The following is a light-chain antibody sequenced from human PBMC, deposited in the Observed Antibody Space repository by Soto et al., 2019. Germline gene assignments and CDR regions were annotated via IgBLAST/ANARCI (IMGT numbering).Light chain of an antibody. Sequence: QSVLTQAPSASGTPGQRAVISCSGGSANIGNNFVYWYQRLPGTAPKLLIDRNNQRRSGVPDRFSGSKGGTSAFLGISGLRSEDEAEYYYAAWDESLYCHFVYGTRTKVT. CDR2: RNN. CDR3: AAWDESLYCHFV. V-gene: IGLV1-47*01. J-gene: IGLJ1*01. CDR1: SANIGNNF.